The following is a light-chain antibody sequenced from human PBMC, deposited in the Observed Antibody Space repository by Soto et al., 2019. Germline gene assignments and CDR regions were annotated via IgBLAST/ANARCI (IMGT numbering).Light chain of an antibody. V-gene: IGKV1-39*01. Sequence: DLEVTQAPSAVSASVGDTVSIACQTILTLKYLVNWYQHKPGAAPKLLIAVASNLRSGDPPRFSGSGVGADFTLTCNDLQPDGVATYYCQQTYRHPRTFGQGTSV. J-gene: IGKJ1*01. CDR3: QQTYRHPRT. CDR2: VAS. CDR1: LTLKYL.